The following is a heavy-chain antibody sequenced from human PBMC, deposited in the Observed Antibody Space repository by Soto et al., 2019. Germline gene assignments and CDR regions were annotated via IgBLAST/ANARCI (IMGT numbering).Heavy chain of an antibody. V-gene: IGHV3-53*01. CDR2: MYSGGST. CDR3: ARGVWFDP. J-gene: IGHJ5*02. Sequence: EVQLVESGGGLIQPGGSLRLSCAASGFTVSSNYMSWVRQAPGKGLEWVSVMYSGGSTYYGDSVKGRFTISRDNSNNTLYLQMNSLRAEDTAVYYCARGVWFDPWGQGNLVTDSS. CDR1: GFTVSSNY.